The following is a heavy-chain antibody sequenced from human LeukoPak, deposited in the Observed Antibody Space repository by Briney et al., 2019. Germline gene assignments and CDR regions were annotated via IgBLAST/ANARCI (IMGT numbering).Heavy chain of an antibody. CDR3: ARDISGYYYGSGSYYWFDP. V-gene: IGHV4-31*03. CDR2: IYYSGST. Sequence: SETLSLTCTVSGGSISSGGYYWSWIRQHPGKGLEWIGYIYYSGSTYYNPSLKSRVTISVDTSKNQFSLKLSSVTAADTAVYYCARDISGYYYGSGSYYWFDPWGQGTLSPSPQ. J-gene: IGHJ5*02. D-gene: IGHD3-10*01. CDR1: GGSISSGGYY.